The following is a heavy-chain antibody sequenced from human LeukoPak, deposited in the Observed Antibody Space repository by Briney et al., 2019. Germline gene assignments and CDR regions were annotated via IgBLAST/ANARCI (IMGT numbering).Heavy chain of an antibody. J-gene: IGHJ6*02. CDR3: ARLRTFGYFSGCWFFPPYYYGMDV. CDR2: INHSGST. CDR1: GGSFSGYY. D-gene: IGHD2-15*01. V-gene: IGHV4-34*01. Sequence: SETLSLTCAVYGGSFSGYYWSWIRQPPGKGLEWIGEINHSGSTNYNPSLKSRVTISVDTSKNQFSLKLSSVTAADTAVYYCARLRTFGYFSGCWFFPPYYYGMDVWGQGTTVTVSS.